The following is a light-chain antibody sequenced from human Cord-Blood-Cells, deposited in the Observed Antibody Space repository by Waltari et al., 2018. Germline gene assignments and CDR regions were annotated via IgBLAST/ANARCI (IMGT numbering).Light chain of an antibody. Sequence: QAVLTQPSSLSASPGASASLTCTLRSGINVGTYRIYWYQQKPGSPPQYLLRYKSDSDKQQGSGVPSRFYGSREASANAGMLLISGLQSEDEADYYCMSWHSSAWVFGGGTKLTVL. CDR3: MSWHSSAWV. CDR2: YKSDSDK. J-gene: IGLJ3*02. CDR1: SGINVGTYR. V-gene: IGLV5-45*02.